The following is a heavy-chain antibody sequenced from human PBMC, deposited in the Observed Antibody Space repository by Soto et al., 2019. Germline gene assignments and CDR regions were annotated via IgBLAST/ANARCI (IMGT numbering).Heavy chain of an antibody. J-gene: IGHJ4*02. D-gene: IGHD3-10*01. V-gene: IGHV3-23*01. CDR1: GLTLSNHA. Sequence: PGGSLRLSCVASGLTLSNHAMTWVRQAPGKGLEWVSSVSENGAVTYYADSVKGRFTIPRDNSKNTLYLQLNNLRAEDTAVYYCVPGSSGTRGEDSWGPGALVTVP. CDR2: VSENGAVT. CDR3: VPGSSGTRGEDS.